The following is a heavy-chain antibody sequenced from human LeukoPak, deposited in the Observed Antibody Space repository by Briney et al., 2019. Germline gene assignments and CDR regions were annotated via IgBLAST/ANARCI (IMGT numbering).Heavy chain of an antibody. CDR3: ARVGSWSFDY. Sequence: PSETLSLTCTVSGGSISSYYWSCIRQSPGKRLEWIGYNSNSGSINYNPSLKSRVTISVDTSKNQFSLRLTSVTAEDTAVYYCARVGSWSFDYWGQGTLVTVSS. CDR2: NSNSGSI. D-gene: IGHD6-13*01. J-gene: IGHJ4*02. CDR1: GGSISSYY. V-gene: IGHV4-59*01.